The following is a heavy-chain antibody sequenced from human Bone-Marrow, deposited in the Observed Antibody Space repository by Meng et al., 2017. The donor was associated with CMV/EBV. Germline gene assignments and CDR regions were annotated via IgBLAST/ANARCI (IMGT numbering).Heavy chain of an antibody. CDR3: ARDPYDYVWGSYLRLDY. V-gene: IGHV1-2*02. D-gene: IGHD3-16*02. J-gene: IGHJ4*02. CDR1: GYTFTGYY. Sequence: ASVKVSCKASGYTFTGYYMHWVRQAPGQGLEWMGWINPNSGGTNYAQKFQGRVTMTRDTSISTAYMELSRLRSDDTAVYYCARDPYDYVWGSYLRLDYWGQGTLVTVSS. CDR2: INPNSGGT.